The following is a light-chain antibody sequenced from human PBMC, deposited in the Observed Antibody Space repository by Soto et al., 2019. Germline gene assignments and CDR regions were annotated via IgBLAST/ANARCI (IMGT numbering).Light chain of an antibody. J-gene: IGLJ1*01. CDR2: GVV. CDR1: GNDVGAYNY. CDR3: CSYAGGDTYL. V-gene: IGLV2-11*01. Sequence: QSVLTQPRSVSGSPGQSVTISFTGTGNDVGAYNYVSWYQQHPGRPPKLLIYGVVRWPSGVPDRFSGSKSGNTASLTISGLQAEDEADYFCCSYAGGDTYLFGTGTKLTVL.